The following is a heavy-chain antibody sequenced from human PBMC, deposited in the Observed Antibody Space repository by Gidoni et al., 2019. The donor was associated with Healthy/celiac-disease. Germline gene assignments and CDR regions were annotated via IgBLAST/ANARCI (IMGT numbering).Heavy chain of an antibody. D-gene: IGHD2-2*01. CDR2: ISSNGGST. J-gene: IGHJ4*02. CDR1: GFTFSSYA. CDR3: ARDMGADWHPYCSSTSCALGY. Sequence: EVQLVESGGCLVQPGGSLRLSCAASGFTFSSYAMPWGRQAPGKGLEYVSGISSNGGSTYYANSVKGRFAISRDNSKNTLYLQMGSLRAEDMAVYYCARDMGADWHPYCSSTSCALGYWGQGTLVTVSS. V-gene: IGHV3-64*01.